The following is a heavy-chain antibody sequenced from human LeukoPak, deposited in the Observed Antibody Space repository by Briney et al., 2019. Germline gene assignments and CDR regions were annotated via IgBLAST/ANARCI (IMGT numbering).Heavy chain of an antibody. D-gene: IGHD3-10*01. Sequence: GGSLRLSCVASGFTFGSYWMHWVRHAPGKGPAWVSRISGDGGTYYADSVEGRFTISRDNAKNTLYLQMNSLRAEDTAVYYCARDLVSGSGSYGHWGQGTLVTVSS. V-gene: IGHV3-74*01. CDR3: ARDLVSGSGSYGH. CDR2: ISGDGGT. J-gene: IGHJ4*02. CDR1: GFTFGSYW.